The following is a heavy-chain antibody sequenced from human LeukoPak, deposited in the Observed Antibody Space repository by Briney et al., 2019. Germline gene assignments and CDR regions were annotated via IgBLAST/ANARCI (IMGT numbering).Heavy chain of an antibody. D-gene: IGHD5-18*01. V-gene: IGHV1-46*01. CDR1: GYTFSSYY. CDR2: INPSGGST. J-gene: IGHJ4*02. CDR3: ARGGYNYGSFDY. Sequence: ASVKVSCKASGYTFSSYYIHWVRQAPAQGLEWMGIINPSGGSTHYAQKFQGRVSRTRDTSTSTVYMKLSSLRSEDTAVHYCARGGYNYGSFDYWGQGTLVTVSS.